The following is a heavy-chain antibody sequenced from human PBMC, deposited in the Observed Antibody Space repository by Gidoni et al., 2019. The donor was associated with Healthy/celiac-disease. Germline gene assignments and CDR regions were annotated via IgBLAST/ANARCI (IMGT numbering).Heavy chain of an antibody. CDR2: IYYSGST. D-gene: IGHD6-19*01. Sequence: QVQLQESGPGLVKPSEPLSLTCTVSGGSISSYYWSWIRQPPGKGLEWIGYIYYSGSTNYNPSLKSRVTISVDTSKNQFSLKLSSVTAADTAVYYCARDYSSGMAFDIWGQGTMVTVSS. CDR3: ARDYSSGMAFDI. V-gene: IGHV4-59*01. CDR1: GGSISSYY. J-gene: IGHJ3*02.